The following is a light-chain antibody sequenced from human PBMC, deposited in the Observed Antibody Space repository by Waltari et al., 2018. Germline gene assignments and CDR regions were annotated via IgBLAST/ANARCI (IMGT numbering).Light chain of an antibody. J-gene: IGKJ3*01. CDR2: GAS. CDR1: QSVSSSY. V-gene: IGKV3-20*01. CDR3: QKYGSSPLFT. Sequence: EIVLTQSPGTLSLSPGERATLSCRASQSVSSSYLAWDQQKPGQAPRLLIYGASSRAPGIPDRFSGGGSGTDFTLTISRLEPEDFAVYYCQKYGSSPLFTFGPGTKVDIK.